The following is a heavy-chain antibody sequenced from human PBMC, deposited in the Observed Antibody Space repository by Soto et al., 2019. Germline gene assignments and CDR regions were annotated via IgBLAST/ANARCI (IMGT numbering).Heavy chain of an antibody. V-gene: IGHV5-10-1*01. CDR3: ARDDYDSSGYYNFGYGY. CDR1: GYSFTSYW. J-gene: IGHJ4*02. D-gene: IGHD3-22*01. Sequence: GESLKISCKGSGYSFTSYWITWVRQMPGKGLEWMGRIDPSDSYTNYSPSFQGHVTISADKSISTAYLQWSSLKASDTAMYYCARDDYDSSGYYNFGYGYWGQGTLVTVSS. CDR2: IDPSDSYT.